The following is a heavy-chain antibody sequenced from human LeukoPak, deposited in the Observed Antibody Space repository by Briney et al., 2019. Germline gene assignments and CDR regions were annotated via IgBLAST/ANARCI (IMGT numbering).Heavy chain of an antibody. V-gene: IGHV1-69*05. D-gene: IGHD1-26*01. CDR2: IIPIFGTA. CDR3: AGGRYSMIHFDS. J-gene: IGHJ4*02. CDR1: AGTFSSYA. Sequence: GASVKVSCKASAGTFSSYAISWVRQAPGQGLEWMGRIIPIFGTANYAQKFQGRVTITTDESTSTTYMELRSLRTQDTAVYSCAGGRYSMIHFDSWGQGTLVTVSS.